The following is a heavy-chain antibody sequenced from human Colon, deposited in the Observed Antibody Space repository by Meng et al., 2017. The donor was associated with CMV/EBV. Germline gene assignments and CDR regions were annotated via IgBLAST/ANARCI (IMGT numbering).Heavy chain of an antibody. Sequence: ASVKVSCKASGYTFIGYYMHWVRQAPGQGLEWMGWINPYSGDTNYAQKFQGRVTMTRDTSISTAYMELSRLRSDDTAVYYCARDMAARLGVDYWGQGTLVTVSS. CDR1: GYTFIGYY. D-gene: IGHD6-6*01. CDR3: ARDMAARLGVDY. V-gene: IGHV1-2*02. CDR2: INPYSGDT. J-gene: IGHJ4*02.